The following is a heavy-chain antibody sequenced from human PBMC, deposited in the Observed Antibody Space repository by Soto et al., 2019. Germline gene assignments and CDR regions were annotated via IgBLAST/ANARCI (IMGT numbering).Heavy chain of an antibody. CDR3: ARIGITMVRNWFDP. CDR1: GGSISSSSYY. CDR2: IYYSGST. Sequence: SETLSLTCTVSGGSISSSSYYWGWIRQPPGKGLEWIGSIYYSGSTYYNPSLKSRVTISVDTSKNQFSLKLSSVTAADTAVYYCARIGITMVRNWFDPWGQGTLVTVSS. V-gene: IGHV4-39*01. J-gene: IGHJ5*02. D-gene: IGHD3-10*01.